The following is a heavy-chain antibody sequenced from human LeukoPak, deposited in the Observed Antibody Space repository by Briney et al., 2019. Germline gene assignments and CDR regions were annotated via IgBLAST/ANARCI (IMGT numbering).Heavy chain of an antibody. J-gene: IGHJ3*02. D-gene: IGHD1-7*01. Sequence: SETLSLTCSVSGGSISGYYWTWIRQPAGKGLKWIGRVYTSGSTHYNPSLKTRLTMSVDTSKNQFSLKLTSVTAADTAVYYCARLITGTTTAIDIWGQGTMVTVSS. CDR1: GGSISGYY. V-gene: IGHV4-4*07. CDR3: ARLITGTTTAIDI. CDR2: VYTSGST.